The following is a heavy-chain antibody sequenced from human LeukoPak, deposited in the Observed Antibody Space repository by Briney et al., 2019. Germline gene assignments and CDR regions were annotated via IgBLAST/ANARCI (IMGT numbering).Heavy chain of an antibody. J-gene: IGHJ4*02. CDR3: ARLALYCSSTSCYRSDFDY. Sequence: PSETLSLTCAVSRYSISSGYYWGWIRQPPGKGLEWIGSIYHSGSTYYNPSLKSRVTISVATSKNQFSLKLSSVTAADTAVYYCARLALYCSSTSCYRSDFDYWGQGTLVTVSS. V-gene: IGHV4-38-2*01. CDR1: RYSISSGYY. CDR2: IYHSGST. D-gene: IGHD2-2*01.